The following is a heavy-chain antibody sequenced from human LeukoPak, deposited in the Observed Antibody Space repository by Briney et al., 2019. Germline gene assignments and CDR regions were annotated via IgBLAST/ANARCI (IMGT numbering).Heavy chain of an antibody. V-gene: IGHV4-59*08. D-gene: IGHD5-18*01. CDR3: SRQGHSYGLDY. Sequence: SETLSHTCTVSGDSISSYYWSWIRQPPGKRLQWIGYINYSGSTNYKPSLKSRVTISVDTSKNQFSLKLSSVTAADTGVYYCSRQGHSYGLDYSGQGTLVTVSS. CDR1: GDSISSYY. CDR2: INYSGST. J-gene: IGHJ4*02.